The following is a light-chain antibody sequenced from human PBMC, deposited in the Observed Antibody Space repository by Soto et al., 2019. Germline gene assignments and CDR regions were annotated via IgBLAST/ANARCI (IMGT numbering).Light chain of an antibody. J-gene: IGLJ2*01. CDR2: DVS. V-gene: IGLV2-14*01. CDR1: GSDVGGYNY. Sequence: QSALTQPASVSGSPGQSITISCTGTGSDVGGYNYVSWDQQHPGKAPKVMIYDVSNRPSGVSNRFSGSKSGNTASLTISGLQAEDEADYYCSSYTSASTPLVFGGGPKLTVL. CDR3: SSYTSASTPLV.